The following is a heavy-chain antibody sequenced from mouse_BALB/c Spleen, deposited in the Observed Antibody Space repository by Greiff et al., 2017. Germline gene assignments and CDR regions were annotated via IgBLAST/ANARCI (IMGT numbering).Heavy chain of an antibody. Sequence: QVQLQQSGAELARPGASVKLSCKASGYTFTSYTMHWVKQRPGQGLEWIGYINPSSGYTNYNQKFKDKATLTADKSSSTAYMQLSSLTSEDSAVYYCARRPYGNYVNYAMDYWGQGTSVTVSS. CDR2: INPSSGYT. CDR1: GYTFTSYT. V-gene: IGHV1-4*01. CDR3: ARRPYGNYVNYAMDY. J-gene: IGHJ4*01. D-gene: IGHD2-10*02.